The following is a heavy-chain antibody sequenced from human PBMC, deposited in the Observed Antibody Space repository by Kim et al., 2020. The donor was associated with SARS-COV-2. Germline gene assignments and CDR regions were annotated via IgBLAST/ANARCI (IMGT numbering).Heavy chain of an antibody. V-gene: IGHV3-30*18. CDR3: AKDRRIGCSNAGCSYGLDV. D-gene: IGHD2-15*01. CDR1: GFVFSNYG. CDR2: IPYDGRDG. Sequence: GGSLRLSCAASGFVFSNYGLHWVGKAPGKGLEWVPIIPYDGRDGSHVDSVKGRFTLSRDNSKNTLYLQMTSLRVEDTAIYYCAKDRRIGCSNAGCSYGLDVWGQGTTVTVSS. J-gene: IGHJ6*02.